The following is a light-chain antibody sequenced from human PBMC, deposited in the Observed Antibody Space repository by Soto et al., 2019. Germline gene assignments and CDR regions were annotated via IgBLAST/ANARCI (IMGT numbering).Light chain of an antibody. V-gene: IGKV3-20*01. CDR1: QSISSPY. Sequence: EIVLTQSPGTVSLSPGERATLSCRASQSISSPYLSWHQQKPGQAPRLLIYDASTRATGIPDRFSGSGSGTDFTLTISRLEPEDYAVYYRQQYGSSSTFGQGTKVDIK. CDR2: DAS. J-gene: IGKJ1*01. CDR3: QQYGSSST.